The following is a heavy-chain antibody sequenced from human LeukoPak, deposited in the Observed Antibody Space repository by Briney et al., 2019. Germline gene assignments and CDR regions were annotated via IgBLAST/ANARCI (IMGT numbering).Heavy chain of an antibody. CDR3: ARGAPRSIRITIFRPHSDAFDI. D-gene: IGHD3-9*01. Sequence: PSETLSLTCTVSGGSISSSSYYWGWIRQPPGKGLEWIGSIYYSGSPYYNPSLKSRVTISVDTSKNQFSLKLSSVTAADTAVYYCARGAPRSIRITIFRPHSDAFDIWGQGTMVTVSS. V-gene: IGHV4-39*07. J-gene: IGHJ3*02. CDR2: IYYSGSP. CDR1: GGSISSSSYY.